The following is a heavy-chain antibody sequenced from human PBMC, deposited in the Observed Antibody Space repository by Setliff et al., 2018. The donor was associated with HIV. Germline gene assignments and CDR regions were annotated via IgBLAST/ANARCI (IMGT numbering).Heavy chain of an antibody. D-gene: IGHD4-4*01. V-gene: IGHV1-3*01. CDR3: ARDAFDYTAYYYSYMDV. J-gene: IGHJ6*03. CDR2: ITGGSGNT. Sequence: VKVSCKASGYTFISYAIHWVRQAPGQSLEWMGWITGGSGNTKYSEKFQGRVTMTRDTSTSTVYMELSSLRSEDTAVYYCARDAFDYTAYYYSYMDVWGKGTTVTAP. CDR1: GYTFISYA.